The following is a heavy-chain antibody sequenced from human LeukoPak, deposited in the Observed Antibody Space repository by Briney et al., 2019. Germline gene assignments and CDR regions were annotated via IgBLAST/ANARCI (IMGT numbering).Heavy chain of an antibody. D-gene: IGHD4-11*01. CDR1: GFTFSTYS. V-gene: IGHV3-48*01. Sequence: GGSLRLSCAASGFTFSTYSMNWVRQAPGKGLEWVSYISGGSSNTFYADSVKGRFTISRDNAKNSLYLQMNSLRAEDTAVYYCARDDKVTAHFDYWSQGTLVTVSS. CDR2: ISGGSSNT. J-gene: IGHJ4*02. CDR3: ARDDKVTAHFDY.